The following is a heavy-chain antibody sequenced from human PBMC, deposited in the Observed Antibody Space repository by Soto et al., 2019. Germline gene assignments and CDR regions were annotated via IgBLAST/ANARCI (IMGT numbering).Heavy chain of an antibody. J-gene: IGHJ6*02. Sequence: QVQLVQSGAEVKKPGASVKVSCKTSGYTFTSYDINWVRQAPGQGLEWMGWMKPNSGDTGYAPKFQGRVNMTRNTSTGTAYMELSSLISDDTAVYYCARRRAVVAARPYYYYAMDVWGQGTTVTVSS. CDR2: MKPNSGDT. D-gene: IGHD6-6*01. CDR3: ARRRAVVAARPYYYYAMDV. CDR1: GYTFTSYD. V-gene: IGHV1-8*01.